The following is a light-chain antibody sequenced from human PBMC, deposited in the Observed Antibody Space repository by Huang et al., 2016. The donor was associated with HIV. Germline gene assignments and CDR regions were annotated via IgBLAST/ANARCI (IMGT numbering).Light chain of an antibody. CDR1: QVFSNY. CDR3: QKYNGAPFT. CDR2: GAS. J-gene: IGKJ3*01. V-gene: IGKV1-27*01. Sequence: DIQMTQSPSSLSASVGDRVTITCRASQVFSNYLAWYQQKPGKVPTLLIYGASTLQSGVPSRFSGSGSGTDFTLTISSLQPEDVATYYCQKYNGAPFTFGPGTKVDIK.